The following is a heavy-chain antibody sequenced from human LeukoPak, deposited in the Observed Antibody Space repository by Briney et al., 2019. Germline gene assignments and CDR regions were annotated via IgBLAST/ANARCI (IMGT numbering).Heavy chain of an antibody. CDR1: GFTFSSYG. CDR2: ISYDGSDK. V-gene: IGHV3-30*03. D-gene: IGHD1-7*01. J-gene: IGHJ4*02. Sequence: GGSLRLSCAASGFTFSSYGMHWVRQAPGKGLEWVAVISYDGSDKYYADSVKGRFTISRDNSTNTLYLQMNSLRAEDTAVYYCAIIRVIFNWNYAYYFDYWGQGSLVTVSS. CDR3: AIIRVIFNWNYAYYFDY.